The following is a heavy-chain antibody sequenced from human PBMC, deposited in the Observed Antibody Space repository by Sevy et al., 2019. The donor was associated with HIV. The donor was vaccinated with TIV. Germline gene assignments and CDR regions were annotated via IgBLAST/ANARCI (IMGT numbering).Heavy chain of an antibody. V-gene: IGHV1-2*02. CDR1: GYTFTGYY. D-gene: IGHD3-22*01. CDR3: ARDGSYYYDSSGYLYYFDY. CDR2: INPNSGGT. J-gene: IGHJ4*02. Sequence: ASVKVSCKASGYTFTGYYMHWVRQAPGQGLEWMGWINPNSGGTNYAQKFQGRVTMTRDTSISTAYMELGRLGSDETAVYYCARDGSYYYDSSGYLYYFDYWGQGTLVTVSS.